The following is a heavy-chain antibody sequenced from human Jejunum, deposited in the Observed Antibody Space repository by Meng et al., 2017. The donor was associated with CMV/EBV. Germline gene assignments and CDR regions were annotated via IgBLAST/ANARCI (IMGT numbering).Heavy chain of an antibody. CDR2: ISAGSDYI. Sequence: SGFALSTYAMAWVRQAPGKGLEWVSSISAGSDYIYYADSVKGRFTVSRDNAKNSLYLQMNSLRAEDTALYYCTRDLVAATAPNNWGQGTLFPFSS. CDR1: GFALSTYA. J-gene: IGHJ4*02. D-gene: IGHD6-25*01. CDR3: TRDLVAATAPNN. V-gene: IGHV3-21*01.